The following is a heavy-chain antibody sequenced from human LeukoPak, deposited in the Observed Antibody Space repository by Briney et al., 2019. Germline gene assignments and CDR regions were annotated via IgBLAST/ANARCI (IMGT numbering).Heavy chain of an antibody. Sequence: PGGSRRLSCAASGFTFSSYSMNWVRQAPGKGLEWVSYISSSSSTIYYADSVKGRFTISRDNAKNSLYLQMNSLRAEDTAVYYCARGADIVVNYYYGMDVWGQGTTVTVSS. V-gene: IGHV3-48*01. D-gene: IGHD2-2*01. J-gene: IGHJ6*02. CDR3: ARGADIVVNYYYGMDV. CDR2: ISSSSSTI. CDR1: GFTFSSYS.